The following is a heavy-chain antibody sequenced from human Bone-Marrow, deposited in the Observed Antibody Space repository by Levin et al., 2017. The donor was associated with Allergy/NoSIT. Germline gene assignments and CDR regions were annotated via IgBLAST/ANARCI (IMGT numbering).Heavy chain of an antibody. Sequence: GESLKISCKVSGYTLSELSMHWVRQAPGKGLEWMGVDDSEDGETIYAQKFQGRVTMTEDTSTDTAYMELSSLRSEDTALYYCATDYDYWGQGTLVTVSS. CDR1: GYTLSELS. J-gene: IGHJ4*02. CDR2: DDSEDGET. V-gene: IGHV1-24*01. CDR3: ATDYDY.